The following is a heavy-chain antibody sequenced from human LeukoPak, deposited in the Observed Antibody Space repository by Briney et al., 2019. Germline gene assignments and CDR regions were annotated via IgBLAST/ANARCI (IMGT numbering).Heavy chain of an antibody. CDR1: GFTFSSYE. CDR2: ISSSGSTI. D-gene: IGHD3-10*01. Sequence: PGGSLRLSCAASGFTFSSYEMNWVRQAPGKGLEWVSYISSSGSTIYYADSVKGRFTISGDNSKNTLYLQMNSLRAEDTAVYYCAKVESSGSFLYYYYYMDVWGKGTTVTISS. J-gene: IGHJ6*03. V-gene: IGHV3-48*03. CDR3: AKVESSGSFLYYYYYMDV.